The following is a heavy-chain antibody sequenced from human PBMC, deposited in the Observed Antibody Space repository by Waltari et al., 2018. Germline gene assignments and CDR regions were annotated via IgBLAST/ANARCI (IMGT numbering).Heavy chain of an antibody. J-gene: IGHJ6*03. CDR1: GGSISPSY. Sequence: QVQLQESGPGLVTPSGTLSLTCTVSGGSISPSYWSWIRQPAGKGLEWIGRIYTGGTTNYNPSLQSRLTMSVDTSKNQFSLNLRSVTAADTAMYYCARDTAGSGYMDVWGKGTTVTVSS. CDR2: IYTGGTT. V-gene: IGHV4-4*07. CDR3: ARDTAGSGYMDV.